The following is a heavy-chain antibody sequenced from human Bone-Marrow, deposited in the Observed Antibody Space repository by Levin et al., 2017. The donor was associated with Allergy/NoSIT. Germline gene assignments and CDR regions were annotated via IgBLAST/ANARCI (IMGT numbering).Heavy chain of an antibody. CDR3: ARVTMVRGVGFDY. D-gene: IGHD3-10*01. CDR1: GYTFTGYY. Sequence: ASVKVSCKASGYTFTGYYMHWVRQAPGQGLEWMGWINPNSGGTNYAQKFQGRVTMTRDTSISTAYMELSRLRSDDTAVYYCARVTMVRGVGFDYWGQGTLVTVSS. J-gene: IGHJ4*02. V-gene: IGHV1-2*02. CDR2: INPNSGGT.